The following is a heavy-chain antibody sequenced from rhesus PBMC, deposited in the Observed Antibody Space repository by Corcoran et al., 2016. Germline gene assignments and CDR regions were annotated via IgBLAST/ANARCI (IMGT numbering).Heavy chain of an antibody. CDR3: ASGRAAATVY. CDR1: GGSISSSY. V-gene: IGHV4-169*02. J-gene: IGHJ4*01. D-gene: IGHD6-43*01. Sequence: QLQLQESGPGLVKPSETLSLTCAVSGGSISSSYWSWIRQAPGKGLEWIGYIYGSGSSTNYNPALKSRVTLSVDTSKNQLSLKLSSVTAADTAVYYCASGRAAATVYWGQGVLVTVSS. CDR2: IYGSGSST.